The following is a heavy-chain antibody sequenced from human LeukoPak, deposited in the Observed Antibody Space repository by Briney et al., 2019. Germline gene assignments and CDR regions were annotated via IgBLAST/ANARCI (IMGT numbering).Heavy chain of an antibody. Sequence: GGSLRLSCAASGFTFNNYAMSWVRQASGRGLEWVSGISGSGGSTYYADSVKGRFTISRDNSKNTLYLQMNSLRAEDTAVYYCAKDDNYVWGNYRYAGGYYFDYWGQGTLVTVSS. V-gene: IGHV3-23*01. CDR2: ISGSGGST. J-gene: IGHJ4*02. CDR3: AKDDNYVWGNYRYAGGYYFDY. D-gene: IGHD3-16*02. CDR1: GFTFNNYA.